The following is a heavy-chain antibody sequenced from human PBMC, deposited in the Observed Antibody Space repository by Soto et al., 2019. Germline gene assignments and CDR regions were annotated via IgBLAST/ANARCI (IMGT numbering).Heavy chain of an antibody. CDR2: INPNSGGT. CDR3: AREGRCSSPCYYNGIDV. Sequence: ASVKVSCKASGYTFTGYYMHWVRQAPGQGLEWMGWINPNSGGTNYAQKFQGWVTMTRDTSISTAYMELSRLRSDDTAVYYCAREGRCSSPCYYNGIDVRDQGTTGTVSS. CDR1: GYTFTGYY. V-gene: IGHV1-2*04. D-gene: IGHD6-6*01. J-gene: IGHJ6*02.